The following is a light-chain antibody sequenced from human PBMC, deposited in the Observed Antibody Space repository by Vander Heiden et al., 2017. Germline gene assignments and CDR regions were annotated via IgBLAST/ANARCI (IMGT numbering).Light chain of an antibody. CDR3: QQFHSFPVT. J-gene: IGKJ1*01. CDR2: KAS. V-gene: IGKV1-5*03. CDR1: LPINYY. Sequence: DIQMTQSPSTLSASVGDRVAITCRASLPINYYLAWYQQKPGKAPKVLIYKASSLESGLPSRFSGSGSGTEFTLTINSLQPDDFATYYCQQFHSFPVTFGQGTKVEIK.